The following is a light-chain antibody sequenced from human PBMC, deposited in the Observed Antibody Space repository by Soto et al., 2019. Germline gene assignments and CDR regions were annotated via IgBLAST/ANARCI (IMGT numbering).Light chain of an antibody. V-gene: IGKV1-5*03. Sequence: IQMTQSPSTLSASVGDRVTITCRASQSIGSWLAWYQQKPGKAPKLLIYKASSLESGVPSRFSGSGSGTEFTLTISSLQPDDFASYYCQQYGSYSPWTFGQGTKVEIK. CDR3: QQYGSYSPWT. CDR1: QSIGSW. J-gene: IGKJ1*01. CDR2: KAS.